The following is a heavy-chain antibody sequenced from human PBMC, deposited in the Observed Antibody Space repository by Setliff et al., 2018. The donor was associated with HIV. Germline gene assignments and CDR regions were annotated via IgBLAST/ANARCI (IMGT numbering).Heavy chain of an antibody. J-gene: IGHJ6*03. V-gene: IGHV4-34*01. CDR2: IKNSGIS. CDR3: ARGEVPYYYDSDGHYYYYYAYMDV. Sequence: SETLSLTCAVYGGPLSGYSWNWIRQPPGRGLEWIGEIKNSGISNYDPALKSRVTISIDKSKNQFSLKLRALTAADTAVYYCARGEVPYYYDSDGHYYYYYAYMDVWGEGTTVTVS. CDR1: GGPLSGYS. D-gene: IGHD3-22*01.